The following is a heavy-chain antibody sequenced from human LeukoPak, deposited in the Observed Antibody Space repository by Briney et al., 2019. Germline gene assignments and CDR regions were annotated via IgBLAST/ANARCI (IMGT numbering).Heavy chain of an antibody. CDR2: VFYSGST. V-gene: IGHV4-4*02. CDR3: ASGGLVSRYLDH. Sequence: PSETLSLTCAVSGSSISSSTWWTWVRQPPGKGLEWIGEVFYSGSTNSNPSLKSRLTMAVDESKHEISLKLTSVTAADPAVYYCASGGLVSRYLDHWGQGTLVTVSP. J-gene: IGHJ4*02. CDR1: GSSISSSTW. D-gene: IGHD3-9*01.